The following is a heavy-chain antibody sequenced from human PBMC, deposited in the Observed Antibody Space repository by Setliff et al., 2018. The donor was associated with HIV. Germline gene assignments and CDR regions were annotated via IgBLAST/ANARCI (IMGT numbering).Heavy chain of an antibody. CDR2: INPSGGST. J-gene: IGHJ5*02. CDR3: ARTPEVGATAGWFDP. D-gene: IGHD1-26*01. Sequence: VASVKVSCKASGYTFTSYYMHWVRQAPGQGLEWMGIINPSGGSTSYAQKFQGRVTMTRDTSTSTVYMELSSLRSEDTAVYYCARTPEVGATAGWFDPWGQGTLVTVSS. V-gene: IGHV1-46*01. CDR1: GYTFTSYY.